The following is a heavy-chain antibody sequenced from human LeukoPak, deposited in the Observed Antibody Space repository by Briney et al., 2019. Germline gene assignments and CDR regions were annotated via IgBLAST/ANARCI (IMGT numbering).Heavy chain of an antibody. CDR3: ARDFSTAYSTDWFDP. Sequence: PSETLSLTCTVSGGSISSYYWSWIRQPAGKGLEWIGRIYSNGSTNYNPSLKSRVTMSVDKSKNQFSLKLSSVTAADTAVYYCARDFSTAYSTDWFDPWGQGTLVTVSS. CDR1: GGSISSYY. J-gene: IGHJ5*02. D-gene: IGHD6-13*01. CDR2: IYSNGST. V-gene: IGHV4-4*07.